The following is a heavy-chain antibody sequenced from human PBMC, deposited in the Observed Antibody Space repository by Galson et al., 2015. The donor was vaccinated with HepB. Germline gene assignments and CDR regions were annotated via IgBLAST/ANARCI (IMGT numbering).Heavy chain of an antibody. Sequence: AVYGGSFSGYYWSWIRQPPGKGLEWIGEINHSGSTNYNPSLKSRVTISVDTSKNQFSLKLSFVTAADTAVFYCARVSRKYSSGWTYYFDYWGQGTLVTVSS. D-gene: IGHD6-19*01. V-gene: IGHV4-34*01. CDR2: INHSGST. CDR1: GGSFSGYY. CDR3: ARVSRKYSSGWTYYFDY. J-gene: IGHJ4*02.